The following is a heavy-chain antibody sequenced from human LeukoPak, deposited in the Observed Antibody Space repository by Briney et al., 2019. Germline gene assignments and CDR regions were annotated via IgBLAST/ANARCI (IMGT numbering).Heavy chain of an antibody. CDR2: IYYSGST. CDR3: ARLGITGTNRNNWFDP. CDR1: GDSISSYY. V-gene: IGHV4-59*12. D-gene: IGHD1-20*01. Sequence: PSETLSLTCTVSGDSISSYYWSWIRQPPGKGLEWIGYIYYSGSTNYNPSLKSRVTISVDTSKNQFSLKLSSVTAADTAVYYCARLGITGTNRNNWFDPWGQGTLVTLSS. J-gene: IGHJ5*02.